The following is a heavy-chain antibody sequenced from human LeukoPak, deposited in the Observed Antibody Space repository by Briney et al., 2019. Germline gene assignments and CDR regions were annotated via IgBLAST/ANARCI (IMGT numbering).Heavy chain of an antibody. J-gene: IGHJ4*02. V-gene: IGHV3-23*01. D-gene: IGHD6-6*01. CDR3: AKDGMYSSSSSYYFDY. Sequence: GGSLRLSCAASGFTFSNYAMSWVRQAPGKGLEWVSTISGAGGSTYYADSVKGRFTISRDISKNTLFLQMNSLRAEDTAVYYCAKDGMYSSSSSYYFDYWGQGTLVTVSS. CDR2: ISGAGGST. CDR1: GFTFSNYA.